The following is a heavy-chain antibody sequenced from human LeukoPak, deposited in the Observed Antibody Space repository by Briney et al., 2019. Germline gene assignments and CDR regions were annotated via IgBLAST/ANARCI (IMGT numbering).Heavy chain of an antibody. CDR3: ASGVYSSGWYLDY. CDR2: ISGSGGST. Sequence: PGGSLRLSCAASGFTFSSYAMSWVRQAPGKGLEWVSAISGSGGSTYYADSVKGRFTISRDNSKNTLYLQLNSLRAEDTAVYYCASGVYSSGWYLDYWGQGTLVTVSS. J-gene: IGHJ4*02. CDR1: GFTFSSYA. D-gene: IGHD6-19*01. V-gene: IGHV3-23*01.